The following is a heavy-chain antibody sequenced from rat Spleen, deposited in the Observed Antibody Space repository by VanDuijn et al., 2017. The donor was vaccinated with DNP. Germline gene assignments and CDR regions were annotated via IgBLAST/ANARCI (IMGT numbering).Heavy chain of an antibody. CDR1: GFTFSDFN. CDR3: SRQRYVNYFDY. CDR2: ISYAGSST. Sequence: EVQLVESGGGLVQPGRSLKLSCAASGFTFSDFNMAWVRQAPKKGLEWVATISYAGSSTYYRDSVKGRFPISRDNGKSTLYLQMDSLRSEDTATYYCSRQRYVNYFDYWGQGVMVTVSS. V-gene: IGHV5-7*01. J-gene: IGHJ2*01. D-gene: IGHD1-11*01.